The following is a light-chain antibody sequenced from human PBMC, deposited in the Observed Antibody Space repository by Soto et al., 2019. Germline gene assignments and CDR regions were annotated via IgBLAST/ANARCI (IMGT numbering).Light chain of an antibody. CDR1: QSVRTY. V-gene: IGKV3-11*01. CDR3: QQRSNWPPV. J-gene: IGKJ4*01. CDR2: DAS. Sequence: EIVLTQSPATLSLSPGERATLSCRASQSVRTYLSYVAWYQQRPGQAPRLLIYDASNRATCIPARFSDSGSGTDFTLTISSLEPEDFAVYYCQQRSNWPPVFGGGTKVEIK.